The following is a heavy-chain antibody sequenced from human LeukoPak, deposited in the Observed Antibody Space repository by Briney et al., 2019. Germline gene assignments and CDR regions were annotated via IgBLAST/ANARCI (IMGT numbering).Heavy chain of an antibody. CDR2: INHSGST. CDR1: GGSFSGCY. J-gene: IGHJ4*02. CDR3: ARGRNGLLWGYYFDY. V-gene: IGHV4-34*01. D-gene: IGHD3-16*01. Sequence: SETLSLTCAVYGGSFSGCYWSWIRQPPGKGLEWIGEINHSGSTNYNPSLKSRVTISVDTSKNQFSLKLSSVTAADTAVYYCARGRNGLLWGYYFDYWGQGTLVTVSS.